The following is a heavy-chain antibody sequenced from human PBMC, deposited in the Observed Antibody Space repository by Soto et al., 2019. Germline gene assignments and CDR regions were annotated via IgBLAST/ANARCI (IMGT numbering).Heavy chain of an antibody. J-gene: IGHJ4*02. CDR2: INAGNGNT. V-gene: IGHV1-3*01. D-gene: IGHD2-15*01. CDR1: GYTFTSYA. CDR3: ARGGGCSGGSCYSSSFDY. Sequence: QVQLVQSGAEVKKPGASVKVSCKASGYTFTSYAMHWVRQAPGQRLEWMGWINAGNGNTKYSQKFQGRVTITKDTSASTAYMGLSSLRSEDTAVYYCARGGGCSGGSCYSSSFDYWGQGTLVTVSS.